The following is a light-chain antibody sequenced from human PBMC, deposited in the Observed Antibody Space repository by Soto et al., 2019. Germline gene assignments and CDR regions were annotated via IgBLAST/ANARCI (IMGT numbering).Light chain of an antibody. CDR2: SSS. CDR3: QQDYNLPWT. J-gene: IGKJ1*01. Sequence: DIEMTQSPPILSVSPGEGATLSCRASQRISTNLAWYQHIPGQAPRLLIVSSSRRPTGIPDRFSGSGSETDFTLTISSLQPEDFAVYYCQQDYNLPWTFGHGTKVDIK. CDR1: QRISTN. V-gene: IGKV3D-15*02.